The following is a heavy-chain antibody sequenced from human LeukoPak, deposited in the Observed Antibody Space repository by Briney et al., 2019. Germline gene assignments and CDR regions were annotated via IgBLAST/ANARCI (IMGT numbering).Heavy chain of an antibody. CDR3: ASLGLGYCSSTSCYTDY. CDR1: GYTFTGYY. V-gene: IGHV1-8*02. Sequence: ASVKVSCKASGYTFTGYYMHWVRQAPGQGLEWMGWINPNSGNTGYAQKFQGRVTMTRNTSISTAYMELSSLRSEDTAVYYCASLGLGYCSSTSCYTDYWGQGTLVTISS. J-gene: IGHJ4*02. D-gene: IGHD2-2*01. CDR2: INPNSGNT.